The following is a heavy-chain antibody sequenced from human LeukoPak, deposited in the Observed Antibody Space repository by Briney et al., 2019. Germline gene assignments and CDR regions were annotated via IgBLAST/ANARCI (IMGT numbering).Heavy chain of an antibody. CDR2: INPNSGGT. CDR1: GYTFTGYH. J-gene: IGHJ4*02. D-gene: IGHD5-12*01. CDR3: ARDLSGYDPFDY. V-gene: IGHV1-2*02. Sequence: ASVKVSCKASGYTFTGYHMHWVRQAPGQGLEWMGWINPNSGGTNYAQKFQGRVTMTRDTSISTAYMELSRLRSDDTAVYYCARDLSGYDPFDYWGQGTLVTVSS.